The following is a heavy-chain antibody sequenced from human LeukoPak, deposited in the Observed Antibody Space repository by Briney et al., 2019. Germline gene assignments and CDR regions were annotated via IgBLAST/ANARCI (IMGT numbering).Heavy chain of an antibody. D-gene: IGHD3-22*01. J-gene: IGHJ3*02. Sequence: SVKVSCKASGGTFSSYAISWVRQAPGQGLEWMGRIIPIFGTANCAQKFQGRVTITTDESTSTAYMELSSLRSEDTAVYYCARVFTMIVGGAFDIWGQGTMVTVSS. CDR1: GGTFSSYA. V-gene: IGHV1-69*05. CDR2: IIPIFGTA. CDR3: ARVFTMIVGGAFDI.